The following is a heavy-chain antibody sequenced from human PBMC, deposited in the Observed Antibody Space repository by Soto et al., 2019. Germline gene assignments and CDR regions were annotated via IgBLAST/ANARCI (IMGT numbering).Heavy chain of an antibody. J-gene: IGHJ6*02. CDR3: ARELSPAGTRGGGYYYYGMDV. CDR1: GGSISSGGYY. CDR2: IYYSGST. V-gene: IGHV4-31*03. Sequence: QVQLQESGPGLVKPSQTLSLTCTVSGGSISSGGYYWSWIRQHPGKGLEWIGYIYYSGSTYYNPSLKSRVTISVATSKNQFSLKLSSGTAADTAVYYCARELSPAGTRGGGYYYYGMDVWGQGTTVTVSS. D-gene: IGHD6-13*01.